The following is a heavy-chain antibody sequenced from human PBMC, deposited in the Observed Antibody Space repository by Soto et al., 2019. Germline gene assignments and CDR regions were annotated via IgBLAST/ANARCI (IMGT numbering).Heavy chain of an antibody. J-gene: IGHJ4*02. V-gene: IGHV4-34*01. CDR1: GGSFSGYY. CDR2: INHSGST. D-gene: IGHD2-15*01. Sequence: SETLSLTCAVYGGSFSGYYWSWIRQPPGKGLEWIGEINHSGSTNYNPSLKSRVTISVDTSKNQFSLKLSSVTAADTAVYYCARTYCSGGSCYLYFDYWRQGTLVTVSS. CDR3: ARTYCSGGSCYLYFDY.